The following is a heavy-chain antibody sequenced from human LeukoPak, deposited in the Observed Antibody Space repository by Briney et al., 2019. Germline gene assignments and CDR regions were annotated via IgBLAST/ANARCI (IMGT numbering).Heavy chain of an antibody. Sequence: SETLSLTCTVSGGSISSYYWGWIRQPPGKGLEWIGSIYSSGSTYYNPSLKSRVTISVDTSKNQFSLKLSSVTAADTAVYYCASGNYESSGYYGQYHYWGQGTLVTVSS. CDR1: GGSISSYY. CDR3: ASGNYESSGYYGQYHY. CDR2: IYSSGST. V-gene: IGHV4-39*01. J-gene: IGHJ4*02. D-gene: IGHD3-22*01.